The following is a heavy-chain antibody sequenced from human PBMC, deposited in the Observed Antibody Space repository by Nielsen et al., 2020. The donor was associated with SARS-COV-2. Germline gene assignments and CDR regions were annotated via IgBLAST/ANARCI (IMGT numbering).Heavy chain of an antibody. CDR1: GFTFSNYA. CDR2: ISYDGSNK. J-gene: IGHJ2*01. CDR3: AKRVELYSGYDLVNWYFDL. Sequence: GESLKISCAASGFTFSNYAMHWVRQAPGKGLEWVAVISYDGSNKYYADSVKGRFTISRDNSKNTLYLQMNSLRAEDTAVYYCAKRVELYSGYDLVNWYFDLWGRGTLVTVSS. V-gene: IGHV3-30-3*02. D-gene: IGHD5-12*01.